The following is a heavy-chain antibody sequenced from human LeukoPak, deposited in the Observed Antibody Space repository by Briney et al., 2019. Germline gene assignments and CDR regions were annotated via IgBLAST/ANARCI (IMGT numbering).Heavy chain of an antibody. CDR2: ISAYNGNT. Sequence: GASVKVSCKASGYTFTSYGISWVRQAPGRGLEWMGWISAYNGNTNYAQKLQGRVTMTTDTSTSTAYVELRSLRSDDTAVYYCARFDYDYVWGSAPAWGQGTLVTVSS. D-gene: IGHD3-16*01. J-gene: IGHJ5*02. CDR3: ARFDYDYVWGSAPA. V-gene: IGHV1-18*01. CDR1: GYTFTSYG.